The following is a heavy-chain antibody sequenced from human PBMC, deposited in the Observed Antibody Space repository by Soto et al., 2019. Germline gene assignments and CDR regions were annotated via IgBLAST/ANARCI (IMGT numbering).Heavy chain of an antibody. CDR3: ASSRSGYHHFDY. CDR1: GFTFSSYW. D-gene: IGHD3-22*01. Sequence: GSLRLSCAASGFTFSSYWMHWVRQAPGKGLVWVARINSDGSSTTYADSVKGRFTISRDNAKNTLYLQMNSLRAEDTAVYYCASSRSGYHHFDYWGQGTLVTVSS. J-gene: IGHJ4*02. CDR2: INSDGSST. V-gene: IGHV3-74*01.